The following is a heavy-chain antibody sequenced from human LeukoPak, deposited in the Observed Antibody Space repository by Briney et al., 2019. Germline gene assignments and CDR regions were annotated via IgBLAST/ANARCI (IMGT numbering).Heavy chain of an antibody. J-gene: IGHJ4*02. CDR2: IYWDDDK. CDR3: AHRRSGYDWNHGDFDY. V-gene: IGHV2-5*02. CDR1: GFSLTTRPLG. Sequence: SGPALVRPTQTLTLTCSFSGFSLTTRPLGVGWIRQPPGKALEWLAVIYWDDDKRYNPSLRTRLTVTTATSKNQVVLIMTNMDPVDTATYYCAHRRSGYDWNHGDFDYWGQGTLVTVSS. D-gene: IGHD3-22*01.